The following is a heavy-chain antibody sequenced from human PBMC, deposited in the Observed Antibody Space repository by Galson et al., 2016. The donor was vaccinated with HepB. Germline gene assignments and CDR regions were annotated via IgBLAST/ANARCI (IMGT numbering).Heavy chain of an antibody. CDR2: IHYRGRT. Sequence: SETLSLTCTVSGGRISGFYWSWVRQSPVRGLEWIGYIHYRGRTNYNASLKSRVTISLDTSKNQFSLRLSSVTTADTAIYYCARKRVAFDYWGQGSLVTVSP. J-gene: IGHJ4*02. CDR3: ARKRVAFDY. CDR1: GGRISGFY. V-gene: IGHV4-59*12.